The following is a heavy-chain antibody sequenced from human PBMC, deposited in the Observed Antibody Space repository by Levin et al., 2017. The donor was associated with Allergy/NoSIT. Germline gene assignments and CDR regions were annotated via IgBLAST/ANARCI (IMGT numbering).Heavy chain of an antibody. V-gene: IGHV3-23*01. CDR3: ARNVGGLWPYYYYGMDV. J-gene: IGHJ6*02. D-gene: IGHD3-16*01. CDR2: ISGSGGST. Sequence: LSLTCAASGFTFSSYAMSWVRPAPGKGLEWVSAISGSGGSTYYADSVKGRFTISRDNSKNTLYLQMNSLRAEDTAVYYCARNVGGLWPYYYYGMDVWGQGTTVTVSS. CDR1: GFTFSSYA.